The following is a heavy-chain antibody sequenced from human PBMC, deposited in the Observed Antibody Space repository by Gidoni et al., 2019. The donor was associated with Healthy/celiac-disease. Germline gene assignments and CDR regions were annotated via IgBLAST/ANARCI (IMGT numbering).Heavy chain of an antibody. Sequence: EGPLLEYGGGLVQHGRSLRHSCAAPGSPFSSYAMSWVRQAPGKGLEWVSAISGSGGSTYYSDSVKGRFTISRDNSKNTLYLQMNSLRAEDTAVYYCAKSDRGGSYGYWGQGTLVTVSS. V-gene: IGHV3-23*01. CDR3: AKSDRGGSYGY. J-gene: IGHJ4*02. CDR1: GSPFSSYA. CDR2: ISGSGGST. D-gene: IGHD1-26*01.